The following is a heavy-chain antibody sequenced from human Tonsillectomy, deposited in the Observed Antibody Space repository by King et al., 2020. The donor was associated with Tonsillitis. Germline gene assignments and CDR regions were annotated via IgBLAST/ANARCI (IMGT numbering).Heavy chain of an antibody. CDR3: AGENWGRFEP. D-gene: IGHD7-27*01. Sequence: VQLVESGGGLVKPGGSLRLSCAASGFTLSAYYMSWIRQAPGKGLGLISHIMITGFSIYYADSVTGRFTITRDNTKNSTYMQMTRLSAAETAVYYCAGENWGRFEPCGQGTLFTVSS. CDR2: IMITGFSI. J-gene: IGHJ5*02. CDR1: GFTLSAYY. V-gene: IGHV3-11*01.